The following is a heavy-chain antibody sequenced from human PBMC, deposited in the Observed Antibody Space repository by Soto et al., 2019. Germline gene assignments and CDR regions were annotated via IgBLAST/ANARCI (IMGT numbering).Heavy chain of an antibody. J-gene: IGHJ4*02. V-gene: IGHV3-23*01. CDR1: GFTFTNNA. CDR3: AKVIGTGIYRGDVDY. Sequence: EVQLLESGGGLVQPGGSLRLSCVASGFTFTNNAMSWVRQAPGKGLEWVSLIGHITTTPHYPDSVRGRFTIARDTSRNTLYLQMNTLSAEDTAIYYCAKVIGTGIYRGDVDYRGQGTLVAVSS. CDR2: IGHITTTP. D-gene: IGHD3-10*01.